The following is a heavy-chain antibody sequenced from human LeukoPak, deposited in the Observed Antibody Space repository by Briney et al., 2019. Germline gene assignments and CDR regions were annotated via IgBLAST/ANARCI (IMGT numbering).Heavy chain of an antibody. J-gene: IGHJ4*02. CDR1: GFIFSSYW. CDR2: ISGDGSST. CDR3: VRDRETTVTTLDF. Sequence: GGSLRLSCAASGFIFSSYWMHWVRQVPGKRLVWVSRISGDGSSTTYADSVEGRFTISRDNAKNTLYLQMSSLRAEDTAVYYCVRDRETTVTTLDFWGQGTVVTVSS. D-gene: IGHD4-11*01. V-gene: IGHV3-74*03.